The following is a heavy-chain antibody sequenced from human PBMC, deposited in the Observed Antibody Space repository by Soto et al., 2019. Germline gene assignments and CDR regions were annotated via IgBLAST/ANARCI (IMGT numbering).Heavy chain of an antibody. D-gene: IGHD2-2*01. CDR1: GGSISSYY. V-gene: IGHV4-4*07. J-gene: IGHJ6*02. Sequence: PSETLSLTCTVSGGSISSYYWSWIRQPAGKGLEWIGRIYTSGSTNYNPSLKSRVTMSVDTSKNQFSLKLSSVTAADTAVYYCARDRGYCSSTSCYYYYYGMDVWGQGXTVTVYS. CDR2: IYTSGST. CDR3: ARDRGYCSSTSCYYYYYGMDV.